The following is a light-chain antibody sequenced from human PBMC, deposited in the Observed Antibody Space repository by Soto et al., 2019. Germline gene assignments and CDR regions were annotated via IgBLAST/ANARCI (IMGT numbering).Light chain of an antibody. Sequence: EIVLTQSPATLSLSPGERATLSCRASQSVSSYLAWYQQKPGQAPRLLIYDASNRATGIPARFSGSGSGTDFSLTISSLEPEEFAVYYCQQRSNGPFTFGGGTKVEIK. V-gene: IGKV3-11*01. CDR3: QQRSNGPFT. J-gene: IGKJ4*01. CDR1: QSVSSY. CDR2: DAS.